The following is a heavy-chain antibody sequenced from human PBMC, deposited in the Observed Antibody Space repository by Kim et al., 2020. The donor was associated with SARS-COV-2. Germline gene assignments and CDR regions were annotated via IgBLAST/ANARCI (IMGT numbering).Heavy chain of an antibody. CDR2: INSGRSDI. V-gene: IGHV3-74*03. CDR1: GFTLSSHW. Sequence: GGSLRLSCAASGFTLSSHWMHWVRQIPGKGLMWVSRINSGRSDIQYADSVKGRFTISTDNAKNTLYLQMNSLRAEDTAVYFCARVTDPSRAHPFDNWGPGTLVTVSS. J-gene: IGHJ4*02. CDR3: ARVTDPSRAHPFDN.